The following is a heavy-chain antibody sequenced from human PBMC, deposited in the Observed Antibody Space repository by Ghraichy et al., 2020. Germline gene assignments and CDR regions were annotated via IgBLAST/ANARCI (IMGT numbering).Heavy chain of an antibody. V-gene: IGHV3-9*01. CDR3: TKGYCSSTSCYWSDY. Sequence: LTCAASGFTFDDYAMHWVRQAPGKGLEWVSGISWNSGSIDYADSVKGRFTISRDNAKNSLYLQMNSLRAEDTALYYCTKGYCSSTSCYWSDYWGQGTLVTVSS. J-gene: IGHJ4*02. CDR2: ISWNSGSI. D-gene: IGHD2-2*01. CDR1: GFTFDDYA.